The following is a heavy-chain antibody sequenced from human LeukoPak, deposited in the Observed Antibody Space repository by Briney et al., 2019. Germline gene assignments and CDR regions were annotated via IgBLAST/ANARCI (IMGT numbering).Heavy chain of an antibody. J-gene: IGHJ4*02. Sequence: ASVKVSCKASGYTFTSYGISWVRQAPGQGLEWMGWISAYNGNTNYAQKLQGRVTMTTDTSTSTAYMELRSLRSDDTAVYYCARRMVGYSSGWCFGSQDYWGQGTLVTVSS. CDR3: ARRMVGYSSGWCFGSQDY. CDR1: GYTFTSYG. CDR2: ISAYNGNT. V-gene: IGHV1-18*01. D-gene: IGHD6-19*01.